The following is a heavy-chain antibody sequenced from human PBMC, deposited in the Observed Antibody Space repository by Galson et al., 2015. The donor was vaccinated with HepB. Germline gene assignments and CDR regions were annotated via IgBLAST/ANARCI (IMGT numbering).Heavy chain of an antibody. V-gene: IGHV3-23*01. CDR1: GLTFSTYV. CDR2: VSESGGSA. Sequence: SLRLSCAASGLTFSTYVMSWVRQPPGKGLEWVSTVSESGGSANYADSVKGRFIISRDNSKNTLYLQMNSPRVEDTAVYYCAKGAFGVVTTIDYYFYYMDVWGKGTTVTVSS. D-gene: IGHD3-3*01. CDR3: AKGAFGVVTTIDYYFYYMDV. J-gene: IGHJ6*03.